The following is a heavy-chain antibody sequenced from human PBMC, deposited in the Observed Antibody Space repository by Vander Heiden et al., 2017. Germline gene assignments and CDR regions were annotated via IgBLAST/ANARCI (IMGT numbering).Heavy chain of an antibody. V-gene: IGHV4-34*01. CDR1: VGSFSGYY. J-gene: IGHJ4*02. CDR3: ARAGGDYAYYFDY. CDR2: IKHTEST. D-gene: IGHD4-17*01. Sequence: VHLQPWGALLSKPSATLSVPCPVYVGSFSGYYWSWIRQPPGKGLEGNGEIKHTESTNYNPSLKSRVTISVDTSKNQFALKLSSVTAADTAVYYCARAGGDYAYYFDYWGQGTLVTVSS.